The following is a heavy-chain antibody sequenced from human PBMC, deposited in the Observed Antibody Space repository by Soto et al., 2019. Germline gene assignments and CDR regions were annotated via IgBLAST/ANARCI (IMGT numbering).Heavy chain of an antibody. CDR3: ARGRGGFLEWLASTGYYGMDV. V-gene: IGHV4-39*01. CDR2: IYYSGST. J-gene: IGHJ6*02. CDR1: GGSISSSSYY. D-gene: IGHD3-3*01. Sequence: SETLSLTCTVSGGSISSSSYYWGWIRQPPGKGLEWIGSIYYSGSTYYNPSLKSRVTISVDASKNQFSLKLSSVTAADTAVYYCARGRGGFLEWLASTGYYGMDVWGQGTTVTVSS.